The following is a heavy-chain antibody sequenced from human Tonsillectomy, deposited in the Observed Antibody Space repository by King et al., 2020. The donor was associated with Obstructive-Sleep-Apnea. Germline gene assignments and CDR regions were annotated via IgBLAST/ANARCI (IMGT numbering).Heavy chain of an antibody. D-gene: IGHD3-22*01. CDR1: GGSISSGDYY. V-gene: IGHV4-30-4*01. Sequence: VQLQESGPGLVKPSQTLSLTCTVSGGSISSGDYYWSWIRQPPGKGLEWIGYIYYSGSTYYNPSLKIRVTISVDTSKNQFSLKLSSVTAADPAVYYCARVAYYYDNSGYSVKILDYWGQGTLVTVSS. CDR2: IYYSGST. J-gene: IGHJ4*02. CDR3: ARVAYYYDNSGYSVKILDY.